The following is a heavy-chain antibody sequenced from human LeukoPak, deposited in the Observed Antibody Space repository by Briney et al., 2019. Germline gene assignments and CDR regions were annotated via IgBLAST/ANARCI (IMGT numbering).Heavy chain of an antibody. CDR2: ISGSGGST. CDR3: ARSLSYGDFSLY. J-gene: IGHJ4*02. V-gene: IGHV3-23*01. Sequence: GGSLRLSCAASGFTFSSYAMSWVRQAPGKGLEWVSAISGSGGSTYYADSVKGRFTISRDNSKNTLYLQMNSLRAEDTAVYYCARSLSYGDFSLYWGQGTLVTVSS. D-gene: IGHD4-17*01. CDR1: GFTFSSYA.